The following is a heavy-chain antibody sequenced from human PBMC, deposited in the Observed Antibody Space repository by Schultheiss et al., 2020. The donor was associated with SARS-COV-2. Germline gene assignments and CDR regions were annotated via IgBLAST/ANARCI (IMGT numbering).Heavy chain of an antibody. Sequence: GESLKISCAASGFTFSSYAMSWVRQAPGKGLEWVSSISSSSSYIYYADSVKGRFTISRDNAKNSLYLQMNSLRAEDTAVYYCARDPHGYDEHYWGQGTLVTVSS. D-gene: IGHD5-18*01. V-gene: IGHV3-21*01. CDR3: ARDPHGYDEHY. CDR1: GFTFSSYA. CDR2: ISSSSSYI. J-gene: IGHJ4*02.